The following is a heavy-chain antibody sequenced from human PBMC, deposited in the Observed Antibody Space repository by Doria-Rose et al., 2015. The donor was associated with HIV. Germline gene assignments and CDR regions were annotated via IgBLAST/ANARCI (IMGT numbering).Heavy chain of an antibody. CDR2: IFSDDER. CDR1: GVSLSSPGMG. D-gene: IGHD6-13*01. J-gene: IGHJ4*02. Sequence: QVTLKESGPVLVEPTETLTLTCTVSGVSLSSPGMGVSWIRQPPGKALEWLANIFSDDERSYKTSLKSRLIISRGTSKGQVVLTMTDMDPVDTATYYCARIKSSRWYHKYYFDFWGQGTLVIVSA. V-gene: IGHV2-26*01. CDR3: ARIKSSRWYHKYYFDF.